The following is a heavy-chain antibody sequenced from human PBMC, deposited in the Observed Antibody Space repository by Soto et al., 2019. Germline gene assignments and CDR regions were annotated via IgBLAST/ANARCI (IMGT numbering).Heavy chain of an antibody. V-gene: IGHV1-69*02. Sequence: QVQLVQSGAEVKKPGSSVKVSCKASGGTFSSYTISWVRQAPGQGLEWMGRIIPILGIANYAQKFQGRVTLTADKSTSTAYMELSSLRSEDTAVYYCAFGSLPDDYGDYWGQGTLVTVSS. CDR1: GGTFSSYT. D-gene: IGHD3-10*01. J-gene: IGHJ4*02. CDR2: IIPILGIA. CDR3: AFGSLPDDYGDY.